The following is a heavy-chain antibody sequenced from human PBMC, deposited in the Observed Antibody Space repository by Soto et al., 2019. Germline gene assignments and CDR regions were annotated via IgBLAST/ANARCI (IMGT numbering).Heavy chain of an antibody. CDR3: AREPEYYMDV. Sequence: QLQLQESGPRLVKPSETLSLTCTVSGGSISSSSYYWGWIRQPPGKGLEWIGSIYYSGSTYYNPSLTSRVTISVDTAKNQFSRKLSSVTAADTAVYSCAREPEYYMDVWGKGTTVTVSS. V-gene: IGHV4-39*02. CDR1: GGSISSSSYY. CDR2: IYYSGST. J-gene: IGHJ6*03.